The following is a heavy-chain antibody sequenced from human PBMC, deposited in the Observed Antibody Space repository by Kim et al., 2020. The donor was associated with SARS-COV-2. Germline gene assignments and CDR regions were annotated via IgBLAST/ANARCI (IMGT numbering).Heavy chain of an antibody. V-gene: IGHV3-30*18. CDR1: GFTFSSYG. CDR3: AKVPFSGIAAAGPDY. CDR2: ISYDGSNK. J-gene: IGHJ4*02. Sequence: GGSLRLSCAASGFTFSSYGMHWVRQAPGKGLEWVAVISYDGSNKYYADSVKGRFTISRDNSKNTLYLQMNSLRAEDTAVYYCAKVPFSGIAAAGPDYWGQGTLVTVSS. D-gene: IGHD6-13*01.